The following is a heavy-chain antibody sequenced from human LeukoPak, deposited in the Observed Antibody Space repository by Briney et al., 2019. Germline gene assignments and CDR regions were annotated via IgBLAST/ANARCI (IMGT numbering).Heavy chain of an antibody. J-gene: IGHJ4*02. V-gene: IGHV3-7*01. Sequence: GALRLSCAASGFNFSIHWMTWVRQAPGKGLEWVANIQDDGSEKNYVGSVKGRLIISRDNAKNSLFLQMSSLRDEDTALYDCARGWAAIPDWGQGTLVTVSS. CDR3: ARGWAAIPD. CDR1: GFNFSIHW. D-gene: IGHD2-21*02. CDR2: IQDDGSEK.